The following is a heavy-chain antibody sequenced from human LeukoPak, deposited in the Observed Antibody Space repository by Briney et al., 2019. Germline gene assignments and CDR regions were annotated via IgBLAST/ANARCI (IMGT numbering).Heavy chain of an antibody. Sequence: PGGSLRLSCAASGFTVSSNYMSWVRQAPGKGLEWVSVIYSGGSTYYADSVKGRFTISRDNSKNTLYLQMNSLRAEDTAVYYCASTGRRDYYDSSGYPPDYWGQGTLVTVSS. J-gene: IGHJ4*02. CDR3: ASTGRRDYYDSSGYPPDY. V-gene: IGHV3-53*01. CDR1: GFTVSSNY. CDR2: IYSGGST. D-gene: IGHD3-22*01.